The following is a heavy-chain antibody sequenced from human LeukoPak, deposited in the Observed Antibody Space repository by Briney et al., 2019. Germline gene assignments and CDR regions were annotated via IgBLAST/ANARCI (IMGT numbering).Heavy chain of an antibody. CDR1: GFTFSSYG. V-gene: IGHV3-30*03. CDR3: ARGGNYDDY. J-gene: IGHJ4*02. D-gene: IGHD6-13*01. Sequence: PGGSLRLSCAASGFTFSSYGMHWVRQAPGKGLEWVAVISYDGSNKYYADSVKGRFTISRDNAKNSLYLQMNSLRAEDTAVYYCARGGNYDDYWGQGTLVTVSS. CDR2: ISYDGSNK.